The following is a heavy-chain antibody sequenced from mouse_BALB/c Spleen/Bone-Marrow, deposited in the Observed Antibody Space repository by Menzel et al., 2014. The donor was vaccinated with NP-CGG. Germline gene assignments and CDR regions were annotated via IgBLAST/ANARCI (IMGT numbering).Heavy chain of an antibody. D-gene: IGHD4-1*01. CDR1: GFNIKDTY. V-gene: IGHV14-3*02. J-gene: IGHJ4*01. CDR3: ARWEYYAMDY. Sequence: EVQLQESGAELVRPGASVKLSCTASGFNIKDTYMHWVKQRPEQGLEWIGRIDPANGNTKYDPKFQGKATITADTSSNTAYLQLSSLTSEDAAVYYCARWEYYAMDYWGQGTSVTVSS. CDR2: IDPANGNT.